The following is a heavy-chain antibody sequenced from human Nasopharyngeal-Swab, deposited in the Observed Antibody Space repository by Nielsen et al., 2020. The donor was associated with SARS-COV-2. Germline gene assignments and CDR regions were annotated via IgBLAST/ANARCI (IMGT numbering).Heavy chain of an antibody. CDR2: IRYDGFNQ. D-gene: IGHD3-22*01. CDR1: GFTFSSYG. Sequence: GESLKISCAASGFTFSSYGMHWVRQSPGKGLEWVTFIRYDGFNQHYADSVKGRFTISRDSFKNTLYLQLNSLRAEDTAVYYCAKDRGEDSSGFVDAFDIWGQGTMVTVSS. V-gene: IGHV3-30*02. J-gene: IGHJ3*02. CDR3: AKDRGEDSSGFVDAFDI.